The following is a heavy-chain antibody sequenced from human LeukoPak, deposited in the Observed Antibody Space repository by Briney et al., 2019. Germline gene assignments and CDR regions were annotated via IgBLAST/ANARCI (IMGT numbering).Heavy chain of an antibody. Sequence: PSQTLSLTCTVSGGSISSGGYYWSWIRQPPGKGLEWIGYIYHSGSTYYNPSLKSRVTISADRSKNQFSLKLSSVTAADTAVYYCASFPPNDYGDYSLDYWGQGTLVTVSS. V-gene: IGHV4-30-2*01. D-gene: IGHD4-17*01. J-gene: IGHJ4*02. CDR3: ASFPPNDYGDYSLDY. CDR1: GGSISSGGYY. CDR2: IYHSGST.